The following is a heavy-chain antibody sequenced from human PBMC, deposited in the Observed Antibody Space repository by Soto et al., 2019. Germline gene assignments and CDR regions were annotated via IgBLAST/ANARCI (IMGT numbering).Heavy chain of an antibody. J-gene: IGHJ6*02. CDR1: GGTFSSYS. V-gene: IGHV1-69*13. Sequence: SVKVSCKASGGTFSSYSISWVRQAPGQGLEWMGGIIPIFGTANYAQKFQGRVTITADESTSAAYMELSSLRSEDTAVYYCARLDARRARPFDYYYYGMDVWGQGTTVTVSS. CDR3: ARLDARRARPFDYYYYGMDV. CDR2: IIPIFGTA. D-gene: IGHD3-9*01.